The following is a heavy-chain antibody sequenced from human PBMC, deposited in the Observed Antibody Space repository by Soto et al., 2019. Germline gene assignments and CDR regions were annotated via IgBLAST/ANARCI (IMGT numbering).Heavy chain of an antibody. D-gene: IGHD7-27*01. Sequence: EVQLVESGGGLVQPGGSLRLSCAASGFTLSDHYMDWVRQAPGKGLEWVGRTRNKANSYTTEYAASVKGRFTISRDDSKNSLYVQMNSLKTEDTAVYYCARGAGELQKLGGYYYGLDVWGLGTTVTASS. J-gene: IGHJ6*02. CDR1: GFTLSDHY. CDR3: ARGAGELQKLGGYYYGLDV. V-gene: IGHV3-72*01. CDR2: TRNKANSYTT.